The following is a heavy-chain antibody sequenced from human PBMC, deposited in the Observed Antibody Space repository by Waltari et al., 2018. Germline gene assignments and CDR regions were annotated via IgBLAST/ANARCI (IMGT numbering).Heavy chain of an antibody. CDR1: GFTFDDYA. J-gene: IGHJ4*02. CDR2: ISWNSGSI. CDR3: AKDRDGFDY. V-gene: IGHV3-9*01. Sequence: EVQLVESGGGLVQPGRSLRLSCAASGFTFDDYAMHWVRQAPGKGLGWVSGISWNSGSIGYADSGKGLFTISRDNAKNSLYLQMNSLRAEDTALYYCAKDRDGFDYWGQGTLVTVSS.